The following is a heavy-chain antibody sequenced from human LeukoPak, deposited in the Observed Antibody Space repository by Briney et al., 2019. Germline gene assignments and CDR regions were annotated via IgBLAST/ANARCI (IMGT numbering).Heavy chain of an antibody. J-gene: IGHJ4*02. D-gene: IGHD6-19*01. CDR1: GFTFSDYY. Sequence: GGSLRLSCAASGFTFSDYYMTWIRQAPGKGLEWVSYISSSGSTTHYADSVKGRFTISRDNAKNSLYVQMNNLRAEDTAVYYCARVPRSGGSIDYWGQGTLVTVSS. V-gene: IGHV3-11*01. CDR3: ARVPRSGGSIDY. CDR2: ISSSGSTT.